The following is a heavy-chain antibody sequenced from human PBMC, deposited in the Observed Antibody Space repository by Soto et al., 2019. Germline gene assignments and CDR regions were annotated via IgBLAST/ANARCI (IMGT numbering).Heavy chain of an antibody. CDR3: TGEVASGY. D-gene: IGHD2-8*02. Sequence: QVQMAESGGGVGQPGRSLRLSCAASGFTFSRYGMHWVRQAPRKGLEWVAVISSDGSVKFYADSVKGRFTISRDNSKSTLYLQMDSPTVEDTAAYYCTGEVASGYWGQGTLVNVSS. V-gene: IGHV3-30*03. CDR1: GFTFSRYG. J-gene: IGHJ4*02. CDR2: ISSDGSVK.